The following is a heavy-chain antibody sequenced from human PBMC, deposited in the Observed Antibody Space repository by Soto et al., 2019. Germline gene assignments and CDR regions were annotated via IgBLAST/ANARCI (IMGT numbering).Heavy chain of an antibody. CDR2: INHSGST. J-gene: IGHJ4*02. V-gene: IGHV4-34*01. D-gene: IGHD2-15*01. Sequence: QVQLVESGGGLVKPGGSLRLSCAASGFTFSDYYMSWIRQAPGKGLEWVGEINHSGSTNYNPSLKSRVTISVDTSKNQFSLNLNSVTAADTAVYYCARGRTYCSGGSCYAQFDSWGQGTLVTVSS. CDR1: GFTFSDYY. CDR3: ARGRTYCSGGSCYAQFDS.